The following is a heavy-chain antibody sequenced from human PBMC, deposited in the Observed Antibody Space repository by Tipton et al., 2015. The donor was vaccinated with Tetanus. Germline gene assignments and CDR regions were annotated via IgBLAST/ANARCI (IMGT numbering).Heavy chain of an antibody. CDR1: GGSFSGYY. V-gene: IGHV4-34*01. D-gene: IGHD2-2*01. CDR2: INHSGST. CDR3: ARGLLVVVPAARGRYNWFDP. J-gene: IGHJ5*02. Sequence: TLSLTCAVYGGSFSGYYWSWIRQPPGKGLEWIVEINHSGSTNYNPSLKSRVTISVDTSKNQFSLKLSSVTAADTAVYYCARGLLVVVPAARGRYNWFDPWGQGTLVTVSS.